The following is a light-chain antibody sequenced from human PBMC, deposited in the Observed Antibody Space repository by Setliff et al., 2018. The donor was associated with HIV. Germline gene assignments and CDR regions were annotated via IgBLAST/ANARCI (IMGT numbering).Light chain of an antibody. Sequence: QSVLTQPPSVSGVPGQRVTVSCTGTCSNIGASYAVHWYQQFPGAAPKLVIYDNSNRPSGVPDRFSGSKSGTSASLVIAGLQPEDEADYYCQSYDTSLSGYVFGTGTKV. CDR1: CSNIGASYA. CDR2: DNS. J-gene: IGLJ1*01. CDR3: QSYDTSLSGYV. V-gene: IGLV1-40*01.